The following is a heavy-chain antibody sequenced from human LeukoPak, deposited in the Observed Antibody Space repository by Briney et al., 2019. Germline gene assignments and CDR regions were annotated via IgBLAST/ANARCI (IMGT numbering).Heavy chain of an antibody. CDR2: INHSGST. CDR1: GYSISNSYY. J-gene: IGHJ6*03. CDR3: ARGPHRSSDYYYYYYMDV. D-gene: IGHD3-10*01. V-gene: IGHV4-34*01. Sequence: SETLSLTCAVSGYSISNSYYWGWIRQPPGKGLEWIGEINHSGSTNYNPSLKSRVTISVDTSKNQFSLKLSSVTAADTAVYYCARGPHRSSDYYYYYYMDVWGKGTTVTVSS.